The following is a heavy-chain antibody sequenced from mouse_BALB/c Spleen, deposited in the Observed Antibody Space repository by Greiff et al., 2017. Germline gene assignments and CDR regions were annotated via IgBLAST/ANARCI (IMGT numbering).Heavy chain of an antibody. CDR1: GFSLSSYS. J-gene: IGHJ3*01. Sequence: VKLLESGAGLVAPSQCLSISCTVSGFSLSSYSVHWVRQPPGKGLEWLGMIWGGGSTDYNAALNSGLSISKDNSKSQVFLTMTSLQTDDTAMYYCAAIYYGDGGFAYWGQGTLVTVSA. CDR3: AAIYYGDGGFAY. V-gene: IGHV2-6-4*01. D-gene: IGHD2-13*01. CDR2: IWGGGST.